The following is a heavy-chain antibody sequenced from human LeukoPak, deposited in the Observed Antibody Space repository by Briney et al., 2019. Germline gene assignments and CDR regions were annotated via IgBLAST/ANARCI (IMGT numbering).Heavy chain of an antibody. V-gene: IGHV1-69*01. CDR1: GGTFSSYA. CDR2: IIPIFGTA. CDR3: ARRAAMDDWYFDL. Sequence: SVKVSCKASGGTFSSYAISWVRQAPGQGLEWMGGIIPIFGTANYAQKFQGRVTITADESMSTAYMELSSLRSEDTAVYYCARRAAMDDWYFDLWGRGTLVTVSS. J-gene: IGHJ2*01. D-gene: IGHD5-18*01.